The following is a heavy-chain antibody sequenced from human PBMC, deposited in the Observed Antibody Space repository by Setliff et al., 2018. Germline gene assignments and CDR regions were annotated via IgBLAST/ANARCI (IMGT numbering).Heavy chain of an antibody. D-gene: IGHD3-22*01. Sequence: SETLSLTCTAYGGTFSDYYWTWIRQPPGKGLEWIGEINHSGTTNYNPSLQSRVTISVDTSKNQFSLNLTSVTAADTAVYFCARGYYDATGRVYFQYWGQGTLVTVSS. CDR1: GGTFSDYY. CDR2: INHSGTT. J-gene: IGHJ1*01. V-gene: IGHV4-34*01. CDR3: ARGYYDATGRVYFQY.